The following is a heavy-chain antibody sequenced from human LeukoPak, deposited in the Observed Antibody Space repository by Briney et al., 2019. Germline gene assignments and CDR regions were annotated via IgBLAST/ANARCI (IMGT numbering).Heavy chain of an antibody. CDR3: ARDRSCCQDFDY. V-gene: IGHV1-18*01. CDR1: GGTFSSYA. CDR2: ISVYSGNT. J-gene: IGHJ4*02. D-gene: IGHD2-2*01. Sequence: EASVKVSCKASGGTFSSYAISWVRQAPGQGLEWMGWISVYSGNTNYAQNFQGRVTMTTDTSTSTAHMELRSLGSDDTAVYYCARDRSCCQDFDYWGQGTLATVSS.